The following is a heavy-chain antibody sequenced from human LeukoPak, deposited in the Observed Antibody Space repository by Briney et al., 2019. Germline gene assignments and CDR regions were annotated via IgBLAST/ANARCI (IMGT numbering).Heavy chain of an antibody. J-gene: IGHJ5*02. D-gene: IGHD3/OR15-3a*01. CDR2: MYYTGNT. CDR1: GVSISTSNSY. Sequence: SGTLSLTCTVSGVSISTSNSYWGWIRQPPGKGLEWIGSMYYTGNTYYNASLKSRVTISIDTSKNQISLRLTSVTATDTAMYYCARQTGSGLFTLPGGQGTLVTVSS. V-gene: IGHV4-39*01. CDR3: ARQTGSGLFTLP.